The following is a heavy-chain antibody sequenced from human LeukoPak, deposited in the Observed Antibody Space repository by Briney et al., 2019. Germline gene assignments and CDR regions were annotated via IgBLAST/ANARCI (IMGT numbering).Heavy chain of an antibody. J-gene: IGHJ6*02. CDR2: TDPSDSYT. CDR3: ARQLAYCSSTSCYGMDV. CDR1: GYSFTSYW. V-gene: IGHV5-10-1*01. Sequence: GESLRISCKGSGYSFTSYWISWVRQMPGKGLEWMGRTDPSDSYTNYSPSFQGHVTISADKSISTAYLQWSSLKASDTAMYYCARQLAYCSSTSCYGMDVWGQGTTVTVSS. D-gene: IGHD2-2*01.